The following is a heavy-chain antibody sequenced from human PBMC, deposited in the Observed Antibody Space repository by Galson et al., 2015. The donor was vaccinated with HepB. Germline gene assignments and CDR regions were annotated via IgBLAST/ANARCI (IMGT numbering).Heavy chain of an antibody. J-gene: IGHJ6*02. V-gene: IGHV1-3*01. D-gene: IGHD2-15*01. Sequence: SVKVSCKASGYTFTSYAMHWVRQAPGQRLEWMGWINAGNGNTKYSQKFQGRVTITRDTSASTAYMELSSLRSEDTAVYYCASQYCSGGSCYQAPWNYYYYGMDVWGQGTTVTVSS. CDR3: ASQYCSGGSCYQAPWNYYYYGMDV. CDR1: GYTFTSYA. CDR2: INAGNGNT.